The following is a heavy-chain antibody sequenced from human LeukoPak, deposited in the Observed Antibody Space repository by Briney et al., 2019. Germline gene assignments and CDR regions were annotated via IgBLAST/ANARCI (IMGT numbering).Heavy chain of an antibody. CDR2: ISGSGGST. CDR3: ARGGSSSRGYFDY. V-gene: IGHV3-23*01. D-gene: IGHD6-13*01. Sequence: GGSLRLSCAASGFTFGSYAMHWVRQAPGKGLEWVSAISGSGGSTYYADSVKGRFTISRDNSKNTLYLQMNSLRAEDTAVYYCARGGSSSRGYFDYWGQGTLVTVSS. CDR1: GFTFGSYA. J-gene: IGHJ4*02.